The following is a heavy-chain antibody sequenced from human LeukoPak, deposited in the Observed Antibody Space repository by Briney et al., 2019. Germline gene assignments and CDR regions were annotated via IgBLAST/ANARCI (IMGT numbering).Heavy chain of an antibody. J-gene: IGHJ4*02. CDR2: ISYDGSNK. CDR1: GFTFSSYG. D-gene: IGHD5-24*01. V-gene: IGHV3-30*18. Sequence: GGSLRLSCAASGFTFSSYGMHWVRQAPGKGLEWVAVISYDGSNKYYADSVKGRFTISRDNSKNTLYLQMNSLRAEDTAVYYCAKDPSDGYNSGDDYWGQGTLVTVSS. CDR3: AKDPSDGYNSGDDY.